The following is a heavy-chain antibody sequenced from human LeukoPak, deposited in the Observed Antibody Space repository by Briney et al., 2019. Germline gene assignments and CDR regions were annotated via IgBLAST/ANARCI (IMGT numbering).Heavy chain of an antibody. CDR3: ARWGVQSAALDY. D-gene: IGHD3-10*01. Sequence: SETLSLTCTVSGDSITSYYWSWIRQPAGKGLGWIGRIYVTGSTKYNPSLKSRVTMSGDTSKNQFSLRMSSVTAADTAIYYCARWGVQSAALDYWGQGMLVTVSS. J-gene: IGHJ4*02. CDR2: IYVTGST. CDR1: GDSITSYY. V-gene: IGHV4-4*07.